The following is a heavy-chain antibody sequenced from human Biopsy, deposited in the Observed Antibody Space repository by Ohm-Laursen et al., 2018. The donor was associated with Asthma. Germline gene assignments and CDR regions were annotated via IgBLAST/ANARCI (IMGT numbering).Heavy chain of an antibody. CDR1: GFTFGDYC. Sequence: SLRLSCSASGFTFGDYCMSWVRQAPGKGLEWVSAISGSGGSTYYADSVKGRFTISRDNSKNTLYLQMNSLRAEDTAVYYCAKAKRYFDWYWFDPWGQGTLVTVSS. D-gene: IGHD3-9*01. J-gene: IGHJ5*02. CDR3: AKAKRYFDWYWFDP. V-gene: IGHV3-23*01. CDR2: ISGSGGST.